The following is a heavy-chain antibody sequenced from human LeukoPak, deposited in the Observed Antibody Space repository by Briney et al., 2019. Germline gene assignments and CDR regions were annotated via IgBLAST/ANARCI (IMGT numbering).Heavy chain of an antibody. CDR2: IYYTGST. J-gene: IGHJ4*02. D-gene: IGHD3-10*01. Sequence: SATLSLTCTVSGGSISSYYWSWIRQPPGKGLEWTGNIYYTGSTNYSPSLKSRLTISVDTSKNQFSLKLSSVTAADTAVYYCAGHYYGSGSYYKGFDYWGQGALVSVSS. CDR1: GGSISSYY. CDR3: AGHYYGSGSYYKGFDY. V-gene: IGHV4-59*08.